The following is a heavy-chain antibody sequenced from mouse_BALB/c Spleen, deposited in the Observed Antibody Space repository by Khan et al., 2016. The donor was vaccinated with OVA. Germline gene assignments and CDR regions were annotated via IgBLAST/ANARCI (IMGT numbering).Heavy chain of an antibody. CDR3: ARLRYDYDGFAY. CDR1: GFNIKDTY. CDR2: IDPANGNT. Sequence: VQLQQSGAELVKPGASVKLSCTASGFNIKDTYMHWVKQRPEQGLEWIGRIDPANGNTKYDPKFQGKATITADTSSNTAYLQLSSLTSEDTAVYYCARLRYDYDGFAYWGQGTLVTVSA. V-gene: IGHV14-3*02. D-gene: IGHD2-4*01. J-gene: IGHJ3*01.